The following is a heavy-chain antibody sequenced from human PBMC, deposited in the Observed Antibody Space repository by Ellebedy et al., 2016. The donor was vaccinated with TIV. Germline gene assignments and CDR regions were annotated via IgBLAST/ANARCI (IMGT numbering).Heavy chain of an antibody. V-gene: IGHV1-3*01. CDR2: VNGGNGNT. D-gene: IGHD5-12*01. J-gene: IGHJ4*02. Sequence: AASVKVSCKASGYTFTRYALNWVRQAPGQGLEWMGWVNGGNGNTKYSQKFQGRVTITRDTSASTAYMELSSLRSEDTAVYYCASGEWLRFFDYWGQGTLVTVSS. CDR1: GYTFTRYA. CDR3: ASGEWLRFFDY.